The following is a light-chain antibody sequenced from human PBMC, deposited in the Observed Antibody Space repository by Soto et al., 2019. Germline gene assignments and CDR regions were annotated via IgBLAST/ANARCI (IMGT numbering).Light chain of an antibody. V-gene: IGKV1-39*01. CDR2: ASS. J-gene: IGKJ4*01. CDR3: QQSYSVPLT. Sequence: DIQMTQSPSSLAASVGDRVTITCRTSQDVWTHLNWYQQKPGVAPKLLISASSTLQSGVPSRFIGRRSGADFTLTITSLQPEDFATYYCQQSYSVPLTFGGGTKVDIK. CDR1: QDVWTH.